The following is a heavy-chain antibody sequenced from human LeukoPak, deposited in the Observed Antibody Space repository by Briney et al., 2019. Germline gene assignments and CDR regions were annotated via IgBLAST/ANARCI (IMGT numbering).Heavy chain of an antibody. V-gene: IGHV3-30-3*01. J-gene: IGHJ5*02. Sequence: GGSLRLSCAASGFTFSSYAMHWVRQAPGKGLEWVAVISYDGSNKYYADSVKGRFTISRDNSKNTLYLQMNSLRAEDTAVYYCARDSGTTWFDPWGQGTLVTGSS. CDR2: ISYDGSNK. CDR1: GFTFSSYA. D-gene: IGHD1-7*01. CDR3: ARDSGTTWFDP.